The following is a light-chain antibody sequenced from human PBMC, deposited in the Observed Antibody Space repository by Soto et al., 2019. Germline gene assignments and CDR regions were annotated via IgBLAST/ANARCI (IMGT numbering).Light chain of an antibody. CDR2: KAS. Sequence: DIQMTQSPSTLSASVGDRVAITCRASQSVNVWLAWYQQKPGKAPKLLMSKASTLAVGVPSRFSGSGSGTEFTLTISSLQPDDFATYYCQHYHLYPWTFGHGTKVEIK. V-gene: IGKV1-5*03. CDR3: QHYHLYPWT. CDR1: QSVNVW. J-gene: IGKJ1*01.